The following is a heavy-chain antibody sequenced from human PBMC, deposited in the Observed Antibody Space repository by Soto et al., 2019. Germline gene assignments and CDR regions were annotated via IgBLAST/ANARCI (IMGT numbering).Heavy chain of an antibody. J-gene: IGHJ4*02. V-gene: IGHV4-39*01. CDR1: GGSISSSRYY. D-gene: IGHD3-9*01. Sequence: SETLSLTCTVSGGSISSSRYYWGWIRQPPGKGLGWIGSIYYSGSTYYNPSLKSRVTISVDTSKNQFSLKLSSVTAADTAVYYCARRQERKWNDILTGPRFDYWGQGTLVTVSS. CDR3: ARRQERKWNDILTGPRFDY. CDR2: IYYSGST.